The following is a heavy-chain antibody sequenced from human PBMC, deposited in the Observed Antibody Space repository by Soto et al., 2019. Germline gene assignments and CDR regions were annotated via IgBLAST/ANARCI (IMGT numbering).Heavy chain of an antibody. CDR2: INAGNGNT. CDR3: ARARGTMRVVVLFDY. J-gene: IGHJ4*02. Sequence: GASVKVSCKASGYTFTSYAMHWVRQAPGQRLEWMGWINAGNGNTKYSQKFQGRVTITRDTSASTAYMELSSLRSEDTAVYYCARARGTMRVVVLFDYWGQGTMVTVSS. V-gene: IGHV1-3*01. D-gene: IGHD3-22*01. CDR1: GYTFTSYA.